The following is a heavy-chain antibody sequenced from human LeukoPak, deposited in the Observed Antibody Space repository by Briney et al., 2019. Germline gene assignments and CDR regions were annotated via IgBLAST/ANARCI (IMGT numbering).Heavy chain of an antibody. D-gene: IGHD3-22*01. CDR1: GYTFTGYY. CDR2: INPNSGGT. V-gene: IGHV1-2*06. CDR3: ARASSGLYYFDYWGLFDY. Sequence: ASVKVSCKASGYTFTGYYMHWVRQAPGQGLEWMGRINPNSGGTNYAQKFQGRVTMTRDTSISTAYMELSSLRSEDTAVYYCARASSGLYYFDYWGLFDYWGQETLVTVSS. J-gene: IGHJ4*02.